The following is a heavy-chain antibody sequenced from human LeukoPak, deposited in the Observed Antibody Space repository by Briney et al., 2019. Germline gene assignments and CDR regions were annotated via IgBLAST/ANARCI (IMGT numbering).Heavy chain of an antibody. V-gene: IGHV3-74*01. CDR3: ARVSGYTLVGAFDF. CDR2: INSDGSTT. D-gene: IGHD1-26*01. Sequence: GGSLRLSCAASGFXFNSYWIHWVRQAPGKGLVWVSRINSDGSTTNYADSVKGRFTVSRDNAKNTLFLQMNSLRAEDTAVYYCARVSGYTLVGAFDFWGQGTMVTVSS. CDR1: GFXFNSYW. J-gene: IGHJ3*01.